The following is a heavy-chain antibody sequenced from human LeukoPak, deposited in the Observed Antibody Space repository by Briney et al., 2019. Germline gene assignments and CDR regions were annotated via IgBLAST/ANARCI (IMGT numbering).Heavy chain of an antibody. CDR3: ARDSGWRQSGGGNFYYNMDV. CDR2: ISAYNGNT. J-gene: IGHJ6*03. D-gene: IGHD4-23*01. Sequence: ASVKVSCKASGYTFTSYGISWVRQAPGQGLEWMGWISAYNGNTNYAQKLQGRVTMTTDTSTSTAYMELSSLRSEDTAVYYCARDSGWRQSGGGNFYYNMDVWGKGTTVTVSS. CDR1: GYTFTSYG. V-gene: IGHV1-18*01.